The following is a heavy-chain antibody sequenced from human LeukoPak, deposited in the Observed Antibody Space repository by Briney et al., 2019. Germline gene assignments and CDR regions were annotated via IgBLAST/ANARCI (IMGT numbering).Heavy chain of an antibody. J-gene: IGHJ6*02. Sequence: SVKVSCKASGGTFSSYTISWVRQAPEQGLEWMGRITPILGIANYAQKFQGRVTITADKSTSTAYMELSSLRSEDTAVYYCARDLGAAADYYYYYGMDVWGQGTTVTVSS. V-gene: IGHV1-69*04. D-gene: IGHD6-13*01. CDR2: ITPILGIA. CDR3: ARDLGAAADYYYYYGMDV. CDR1: GGTFSSYT.